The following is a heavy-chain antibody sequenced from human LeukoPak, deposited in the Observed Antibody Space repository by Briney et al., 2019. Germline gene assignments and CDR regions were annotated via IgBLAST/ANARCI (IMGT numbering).Heavy chain of an antibody. Sequence: PSETLSLTCTVSGGSISSSTYYWGWIRQHPGKGLEWFGYIYYCGSTYYNPSLKSRVTISVDTSKNQFSLKLTSVTAADTALYYCARCPLVRGVILPWFDPWGQGTLVTVSS. CDR3: ARCPLVRGVILPWFDP. CDR1: GGSISSSTYY. D-gene: IGHD3-10*01. CDR2: IYYCGST. J-gene: IGHJ5*02. V-gene: IGHV4-31*03.